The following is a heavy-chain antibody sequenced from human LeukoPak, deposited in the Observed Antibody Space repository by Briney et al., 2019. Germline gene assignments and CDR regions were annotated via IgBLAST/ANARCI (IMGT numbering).Heavy chain of an antibody. J-gene: IGHJ4*02. CDR3: AKGTAVTPLYYFDY. CDR2: TTGSSGTT. D-gene: IGHD4-17*01. Sequence: GGSLRLSCVASGFTFTNFAMTWVRQPPGKGLEWVSSTTGSSGTTYDADSVRGRFTISRDVSKNTLYLQMNGLRAEDTATYYCAKGTAVTPLYYFDYWGQGVLVTVSP. CDR1: GFTFTNFA. V-gene: IGHV3-23*01.